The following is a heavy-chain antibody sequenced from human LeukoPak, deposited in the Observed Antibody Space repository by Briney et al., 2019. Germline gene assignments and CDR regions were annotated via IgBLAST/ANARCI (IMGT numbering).Heavy chain of an antibody. CDR3: ARVNTAMAHFDY. J-gene: IGHJ4*02. Sequence: ASVKVSCKASGYTFTGYYIHWVRQAPGQGLEWMGWISAYNGNTNYAQKLQGRVTMTTDTSTSTAYMELRSLRSDDTAVYYCARVNTAMAHFDYWGQGTLVTVSS. V-gene: IGHV1-18*04. CDR2: ISAYNGNT. D-gene: IGHD5-18*01. CDR1: GYTFTGYY.